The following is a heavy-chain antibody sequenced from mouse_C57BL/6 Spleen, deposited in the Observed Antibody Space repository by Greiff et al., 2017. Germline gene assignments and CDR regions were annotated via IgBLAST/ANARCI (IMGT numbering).Heavy chain of an antibody. CDR2: IDPSDSET. CDR1: GYTFTSYW. Sequence: QVQLQQPGAELVRPGSSVKLSCKASGYTFTSYWMHWVKQRPIQGLEWIGNIDPSDSETHYNQKFKDKATLTVDKSSSTAYMQLSSLTSEDSAVYYCARSGLRRGSWFAYWGQGTLVTVSA. J-gene: IGHJ3*01. D-gene: IGHD2-4*01. V-gene: IGHV1-52*01. CDR3: ARSGLRRGSWFAY.